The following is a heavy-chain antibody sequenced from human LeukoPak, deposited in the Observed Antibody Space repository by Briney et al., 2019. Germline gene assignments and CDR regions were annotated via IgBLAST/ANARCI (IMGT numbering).Heavy chain of an antibody. D-gene: IGHD6-6*01. J-gene: IGHJ6*03. Sequence: ASVKVSCKASGYTFTGYYMHWVRQAPGQGLEWMGWINPNSGGTNYAQKFQGRVTMTRDTSISTAYMELSRLRSDDTAVYYCATGYSSSSYYYYYYMDVWGKGTTVTVSS. CDR1: GYTFTGYY. V-gene: IGHV1-2*02. CDR3: ATGYSSSSYYYYYYMDV. CDR2: INPNSGGT.